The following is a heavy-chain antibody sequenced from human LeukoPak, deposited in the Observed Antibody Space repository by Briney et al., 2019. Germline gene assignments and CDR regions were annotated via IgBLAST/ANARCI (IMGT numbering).Heavy chain of an antibody. Sequence: GSLRLSCAASGFTFSSYAMHWVRQAPGKGLEWVAVISYDGSNKYYADSVKGRFTISRDNSKNTLYLQMNSPRAEDTAVYYCARDANRRWLVYYFDYWGQGTLVTVSS. J-gene: IGHJ4*02. D-gene: IGHD6-19*01. CDR3: ARDANRRWLVYYFDY. V-gene: IGHV3-30-3*01. CDR2: ISYDGSNK. CDR1: GFTFSSYA.